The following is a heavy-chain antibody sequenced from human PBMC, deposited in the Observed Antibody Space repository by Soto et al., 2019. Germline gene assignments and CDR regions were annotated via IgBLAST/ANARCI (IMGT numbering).Heavy chain of an antibody. J-gene: IGHJ3*01. Sequence: QVHLVQSGAEVKKPGSSVKVSCKTSGGTFSTYTVSWVRQAPGQGLEWIGRIIPILDVLTYAQKFQGRVTIPATKPTNTAYVDLTSLKSEDTAMYYCARGSEGSGAESAFHFWGQGTMVTVSS. CDR2: IIPILDVL. D-gene: IGHD2-15*01. CDR1: GGTFSTYT. CDR3: ARGSEGSGAESAFHF. V-gene: IGHV1-69*02.